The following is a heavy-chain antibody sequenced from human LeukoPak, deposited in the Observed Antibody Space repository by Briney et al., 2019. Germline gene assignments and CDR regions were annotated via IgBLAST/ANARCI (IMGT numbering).Heavy chain of an antibody. V-gene: IGHV3-23*01. CDR1: GFTFSSYA. CDR3: AKDRGSSSWAFDY. J-gene: IGHJ4*02. Sequence: GGSLRLSCAASGFTFSSYAMSWVRQAPGKGLEWVSAISGSGGSTYYADSVKGRFTISRDNAKNSLYLQMNSLRAEDTALYYCAKDRGSSSWAFDYWGQGTLVTVSS. D-gene: IGHD6-13*01. CDR2: ISGSGGST.